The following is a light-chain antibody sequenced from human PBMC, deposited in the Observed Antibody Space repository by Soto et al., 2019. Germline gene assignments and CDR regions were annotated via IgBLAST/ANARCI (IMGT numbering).Light chain of an antibody. Sequence: QSVLTQPPSASGTPGQRVTISCSGGTSNIGSNTVNWYQQLPGTAPKLLIYSNDQRPLGVPDRFSGSKSGTSASLAISGLQSEDEGDYFCAAWDDSLNGPVFGGGTKLTVL. CDR1: TSNIGSNT. CDR3: AAWDDSLNGPV. V-gene: IGLV1-44*01. J-gene: IGLJ3*02. CDR2: SND.